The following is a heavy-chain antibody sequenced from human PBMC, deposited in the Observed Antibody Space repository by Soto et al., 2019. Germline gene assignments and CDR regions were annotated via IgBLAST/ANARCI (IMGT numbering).Heavy chain of an antibody. Sequence: QVQLQESGPGLVKPSQTLSLTCTVSGGSISSGGYYWSWIRQHPGKGLEWNGYIYYSGSTYYNPSLKSRVTISVDTSKHQFSLELSSVTAADTAVYYCARAMYSSSIHYYYYSMAVWGKGTTVTVSS. CDR3: ARAMYSSSIHYYYYSMAV. J-gene: IGHJ6*03. CDR2: IYYSGST. D-gene: IGHD6-6*01. V-gene: IGHV4-31*03. CDR1: GGSISSGGYY.